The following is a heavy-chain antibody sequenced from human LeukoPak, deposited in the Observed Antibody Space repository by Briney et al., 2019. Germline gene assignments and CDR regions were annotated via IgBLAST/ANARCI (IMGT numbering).Heavy chain of an antibody. CDR2: IYHSGST. J-gene: IGHJ4*02. D-gene: IGHD3-22*01. CDR1: GGSISSSNW. CDR3: ARLYYDSSGYYLLFDY. V-gene: IGHV4-4*02. Sequence: SGTLSLTCAVSGGSISSSNWWSWVRQPPGKGLEWIGEIYHSGSTNYNPSLKSRVTISVDKSKNQFSLKLSSVTAADTAVYYCARLYYDSSGYYLLFDYWGQGTLVTVSS.